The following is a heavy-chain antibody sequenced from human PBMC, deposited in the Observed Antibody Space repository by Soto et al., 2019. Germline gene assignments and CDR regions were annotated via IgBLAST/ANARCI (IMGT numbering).Heavy chain of an antibody. CDR3: PKPAFDYSSGYSFWFDP. CDR1: GFTFSSYA. Sequence: GGSLRLSCAASGFTFSSYAMTWVRQAPGKGLDWVSAISGSGGSTYYADSVKGRFTISRDNSKNTLYLQMNRLRAEDTAAYYCPKPAFDYSSGYSFWFDPCGQXPLVTVSS. J-gene: IGHJ5*02. D-gene: IGHD3-22*01. CDR2: ISGSGGST. V-gene: IGHV3-23*01.